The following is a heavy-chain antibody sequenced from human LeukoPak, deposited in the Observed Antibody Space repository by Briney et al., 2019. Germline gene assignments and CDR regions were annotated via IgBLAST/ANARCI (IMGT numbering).Heavy chain of an antibody. Sequence: ASVKVSCKASGYIFIDHYMHWVRQAPGQGFEWMGWINPDSGATNYAQKFQGGVTMTRDTSISTAYMELSGLRSDDTAVYYCARAGDPAYDAFDIWGQGTLVTVSS. D-gene: IGHD7-27*01. V-gene: IGHV1-2*02. CDR2: INPDSGAT. CDR1: GYIFIDHY. J-gene: IGHJ3*02. CDR3: ARAGDPAYDAFDI.